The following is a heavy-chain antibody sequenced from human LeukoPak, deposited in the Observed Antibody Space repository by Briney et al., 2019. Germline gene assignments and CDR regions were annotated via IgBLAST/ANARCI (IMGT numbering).Heavy chain of an antibody. Sequence: PSETLSLTCTVSGGSITSSHHFWGWIRQSPGKGLEWIGSMYYSGSIDYNPSLKSRVTISVDTSKNQFSLKLSSVTAADTAVYYCARDPDYWGQGTLVTVSS. J-gene: IGHJ4*02. V-gene: IGHV4-39*07. CDR2: MYYSGSI. CDR3: ARDPDY. CDR1: GGSITSSHHF.